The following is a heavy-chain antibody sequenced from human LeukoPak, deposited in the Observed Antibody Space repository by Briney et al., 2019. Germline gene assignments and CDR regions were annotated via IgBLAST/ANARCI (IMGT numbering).Heavy chain of an antibody. J-gene: IGHJ6*03. D-gene: IGHD2-21*01. V-gene: IGHV1-2*02. Sequence: ASVKVSCKASGGTFSSYAISWVRQAPGQGLEWMGWVNHNSGGTDCAQKFQGRVTMTRDTSISTAYMELGRLNSDDTAVYYCARRGGGDGGHGNWYYYMDVWGKGTTVTVSS. CDR3: ARRGGGDGGHGNWYYYMDV. CDR2: VNHNSGGT. CDR1: GGTFSSYA.